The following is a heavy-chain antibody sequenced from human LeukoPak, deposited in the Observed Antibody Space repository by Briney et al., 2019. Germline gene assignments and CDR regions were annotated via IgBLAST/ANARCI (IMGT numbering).Heavy chain of an antibody. Sequence: GASVKVSCKASGYTFTGYYMHWVRQAPGQGLEWMGGIIPIFGTANYAQKFQGRVTITADESTSTAYMELSSLRSEDTAVYYCARGSSWYSGTDYWGQGTLVTVSS. CDR3: ARGSSWYSGTDY. D-gene: IGHD6-13*01. CDR1: GYTFTGYY. J-gene: IGHJ4*02. V-gene: IGHV1-69*13. CDR2: IIPIFGTA.